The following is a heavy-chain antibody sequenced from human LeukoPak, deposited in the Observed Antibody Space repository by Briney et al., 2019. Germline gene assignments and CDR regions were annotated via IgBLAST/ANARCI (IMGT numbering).Heavy chain of an antibody. D-gene: IGHD2-15*01. CDR1: GYTITSYY. J-gene: IGHJ3*02. Sequence: ASVKVSCKASGYTITSYYMHWVRQAPGQGLEWMGIINPSGGSTSYAQKFQGRVTMTRDTSTSTVYMELSSLRSEDTAVYYCARGVFRGHIPDAFDIWGQGTMVTVSS. V-gene: IGHV1-46*01. CDR2: INPSGGST. CDR3: ARGVFRGHIPDAFDI.